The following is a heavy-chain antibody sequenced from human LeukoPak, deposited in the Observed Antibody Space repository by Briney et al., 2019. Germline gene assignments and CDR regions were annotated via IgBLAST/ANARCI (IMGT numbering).Heavy chain of an antibody. V-gene: IGHV3-48*03. Sequence: GGSLRLSCAASGFTFSSYEMNWVRQAPGKGLEWVSYISSSGSTIYYADSVKGRFTISRDNAKNSLYLQMNSLRAEDTAVYYCAKDLLRGPPGKFDYWGQGTLVTVSS. CDR3: AKDLLRGPPGKFDY. CDR1: GFTFSSYE. CDR2: ISSSGSTI. J-gene: IGHJ4*02. D-gene: IGHD2-15*01.